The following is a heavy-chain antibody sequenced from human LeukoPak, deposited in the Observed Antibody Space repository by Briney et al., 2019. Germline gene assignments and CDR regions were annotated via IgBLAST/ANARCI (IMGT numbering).Heavy chain of an antibody. CDR3: ANEGFDI. J-gene: IGHJ3*02. CDR1: GFTFSSYA. V-gene: IGHV3-64*01. CDR2: ISNDGGIT. Sequence: PGGSLRLSCAASGFTFSSYAMKWVRQAPGKGLEYVSGISNDGGITHHANAVKGRFTVSRDNSKNTLYLQMGNLRAEDMAVYYCANEGFDIWGQGTLVTVSS.